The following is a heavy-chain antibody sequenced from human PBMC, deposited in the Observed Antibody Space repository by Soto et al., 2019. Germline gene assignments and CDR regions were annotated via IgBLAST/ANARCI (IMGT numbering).Heavy chain of an antibody. Sequence: QVQLVQSGAEVKKPESSVKVSCKAHGGTFSTYAISWVRQAPGQGLEWMGGIIPVFGTANYAQGFQDRVTITADESTNTVYIELSSLRSEDTAVYFCASGIQLWLRRINNGYSGWGQGTLVTVSS. J-gene: IGHJ4*02. CDR3: ASGIQLWLRRINNGYSG. D-gene: IGHD5-18*01. CDR2: IIPVFGTA. CDR1: GGTFSTYA. V-gene: IGHV1-69*12.